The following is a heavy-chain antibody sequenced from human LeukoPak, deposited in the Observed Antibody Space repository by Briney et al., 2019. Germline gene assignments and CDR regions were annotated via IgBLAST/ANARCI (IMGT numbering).Heavy chain of an antibody. J-gene: IGHJ3*02. V-gene: IGHV4-59*01. D-gene: IGHD1-26*01. CDR3: ARDLLSYADDAFDI. CDR2: IYYSGST. CDR1: GGSISSYY. Sequence: SETLSLTCTVSGGSISSYYWSWIRQPPGKGLEWIGYIYYSGSTNYNPSLKSRVTISVDTSKNQFSLKLSSVTAADTAVYYCARDLLSYADDAFDIWGQGTMVTVSS.